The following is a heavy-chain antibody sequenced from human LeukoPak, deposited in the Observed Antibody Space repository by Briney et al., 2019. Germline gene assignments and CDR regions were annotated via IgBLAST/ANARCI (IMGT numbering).Heavy chain of an antibody. J-gene: IGHJ4*02. CDR2: IYPGDSDT. CDR1: GYSFTNYW. Sequence: GESLKISCEGSGYSFTNYWIAWVRQMPGKGLEWMGIIYPGDSDTRYNPPFLGQVTISADKSISTAYLQWSSLKASDTAIYYCATSESQTKFDYWGQGTLVTASS. V-gene: IGHV5-51*01. CDR3: ATSESQTKFDY. D-gene: IGHD1/OR15-1a*01.